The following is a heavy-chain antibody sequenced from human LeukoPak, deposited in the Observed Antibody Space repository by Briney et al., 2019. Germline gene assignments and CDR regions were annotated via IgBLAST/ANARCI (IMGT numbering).Heavy chain of an antibody. V-gene: IGHV4-59*01. CDR3: ARSLGAYGGYGDWLDP. CDR2: IYYSGST. Sequence: PSETLSLTCTVSGGSISSYYWSWIRQPPGKGLEWIGYIYYSGSTNYNPSLKSRVTISVDTSKNQFSLKLSSVTAADTAVYYCARSLGAYGGYGDWLDPWGQGTLVTVSS. D-gene: IGHD5-12*01. CDR1: GGSISSYY. J-gene: IGHJ5*02.